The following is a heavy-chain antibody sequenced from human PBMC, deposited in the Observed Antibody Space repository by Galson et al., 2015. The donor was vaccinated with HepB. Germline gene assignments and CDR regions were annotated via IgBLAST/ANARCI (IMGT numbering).Heavy chain of an antibody. CDR3: AKGAAGTTVTYFDY. CDR1: GFTFSSYA. CDR2: ISFDGTNK. D-gene: IGHD4-11*01. Sequence: SLRLSCAASGFTFSSYAMHWVRQDPGKGLEWVAVISFDGTNKYYADSVKGRFTISRDNSKNTLYLQMNSLRAEDTAVYYCAKGAAGTTVTYFDYWGQGTLVTVSS. V-gene: IGHV3-30-3*01. J-gene: IGHJ4*02.